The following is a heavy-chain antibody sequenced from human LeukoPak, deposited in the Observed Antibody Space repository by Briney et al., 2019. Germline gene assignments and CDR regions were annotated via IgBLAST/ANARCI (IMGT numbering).Heavy chain of an antibody. Sequence: SGTLSLTCAVSGGSISSGDWWSWVRQPPGKGLEWIGEISHSGSTNYNPSLKSRVTISVDKSKNQFSLKLSSVTAADTAVYYCARNRGSSGWQSFVVWGQGTLVTVSS. D-gene: IGHD6-19*01. J-gene: IGHJ4*02. V-gene: IGHV4-4*02. CDR3: ARNRGSSGWQSFVV. CDR2: ISHSGST. CDR1: GGSISSGDW.